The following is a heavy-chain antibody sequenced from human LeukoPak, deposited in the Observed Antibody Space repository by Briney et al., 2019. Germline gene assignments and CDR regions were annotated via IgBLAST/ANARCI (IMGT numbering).Heavy chain of an antibody. D-gene: IGHD2-2*01. CDR3: ARTWSSTSQQFDP. J-gene: IGHJ5*02. CDR2: IYPGDSDT. V-gene: IGHV5-51*01. CDR1: GYSFTSYW. Sequence: GESLKISCKGSGYSFTSYWISWVRQMPGKGLEWMGIIYPGDSDTRYSPSFQGQVTISADKSISTAYLQWSSLKASDTAMYYCARTWSSTSQQFDPWGQGTLVTVSS.